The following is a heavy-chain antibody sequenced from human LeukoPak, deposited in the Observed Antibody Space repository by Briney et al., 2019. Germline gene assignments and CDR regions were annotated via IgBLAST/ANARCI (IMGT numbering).Heavy chain of an antibody. CDR2: ISGSGGST. J-gene: IGHJ5*02. CDR3: AKGRSNYGYNWFDP. D-gene: IGHD4-11*01. V-gene: IGHV3-23*01. Sequence: PGGSLRLSCAASGFTFSSYAMSWVRQAPGEGLEWVSAISGSGGSTYYADSVKGRFTISRDNSKNTLYLQMNSLRAEDTAVYYCAKGRSNYGYNWFDPWGQGTLVTVSS. CDR1: GFTFSSYA.